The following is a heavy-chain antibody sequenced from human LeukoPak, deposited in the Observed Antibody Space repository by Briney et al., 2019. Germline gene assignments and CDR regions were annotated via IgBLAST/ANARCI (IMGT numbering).Heavy chain of an antibody. CDR3: ARGWEWVSGVSGLGLDFDY. D-gene: IGHD1-26*01. V-gene: IGHV1-3*01. CDR1: GYTFTSYA. J-gene: IGHJ4*02. Sequence: ASVKVSCKASGYTFTSYAMHWVRQAPGQRLEWMGWINAGNGNTKYSQKFQGGVTITRDTSASTAYMELSSLRSEDTAVYYCARGWEWVSGVSGLGLDFDYWGQGTLVTVSS. CDR2: INAGNGNT.